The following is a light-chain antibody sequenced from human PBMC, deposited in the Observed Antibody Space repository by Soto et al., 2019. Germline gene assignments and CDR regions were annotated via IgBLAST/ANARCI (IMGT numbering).Light chain of an antibody. CDR1: HSISSS. CDR2: AAS. CDR3: QQYYNWPPCT. J-gene: IGKJ1*01. V-gene: IGKV3-15*01. Sequence: EIVMTQSPATLSVSPGERATLSCSASHSISSSLAWYQQQPGQAPRLLISAASTRATGSPARFSGSGAGTDFSLTISSLQSEDFAVYYCQQYYNWPPCTFGQGTKGDIK.